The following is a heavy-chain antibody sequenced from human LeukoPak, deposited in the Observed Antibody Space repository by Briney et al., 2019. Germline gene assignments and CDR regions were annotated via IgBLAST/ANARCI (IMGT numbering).Heavy chain of an antibody. CDR2: ISRNSTYI. Sequence: GGSLRLSCAASGFTFSDYIMNWVRQAPGKALECVASISRNSTYIHYADSVKGRFTISRDNARNSLFLQMNSLRAEDTAIYYCARDEGYYFDSWGQGTLVTVSS. J-gene: IGHJ4*02. CDR1: GFTFSDYI. V-gene: IGHV3-21*01. CDR3: ARDEGYYFDS.